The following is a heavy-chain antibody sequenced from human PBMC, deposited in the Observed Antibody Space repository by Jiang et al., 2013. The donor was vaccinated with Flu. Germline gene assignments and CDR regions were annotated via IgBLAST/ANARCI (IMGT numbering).Heavy chain of an antibody. CDR2: INPSGGTT. J-gene: IGHJ4*02. CDR1: GYTFTNYY. V-gene: IGHV1-46*03. Sequence: SGAEVKKPGASVKVSCKASGYTFTNYYMHWVRQAPGQGLEWMGIINPSGGTTRYAQKFQGRVTMTRDTSTSTVYMELSSLRSEDTAVYYCARVGELRPDYWGQGTLVTVSS. CDR3: ARVGELRPDY. D-gene: IGHD3-16*01.